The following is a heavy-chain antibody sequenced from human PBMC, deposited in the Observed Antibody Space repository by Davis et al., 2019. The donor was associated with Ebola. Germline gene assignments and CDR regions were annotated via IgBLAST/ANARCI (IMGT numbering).Heavy chain of an antibody. Sequence: PGGSLRLSCAASGFTFSNYDMTWVRQAPGKGLDWVSRISSNGATTYYADSVRGRFTISRDNSRNTLYLQMNSLRADDTAIYYCAKGGFLEDYLDVWGKGTTVTVSS. V-gene: IGHV3-23*01. J-gene: IGHJ6*03. D-gene: IGHD3-3*01. CDR3: AKGGFLEDYLDV. CDR1: GFTFSNYD. CDR2: ISSNGATT.